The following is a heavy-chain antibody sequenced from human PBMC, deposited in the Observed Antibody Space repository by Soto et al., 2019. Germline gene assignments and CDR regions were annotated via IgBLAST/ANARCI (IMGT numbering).Heavy chain of an antibody. V-gene: IGHV1-69*01. CDR3: ARGGNEWLVKGGAFDY. D-gene: IGHD6-19*01. J-gene: IGHJ4*02. CDR1: GGTFSSYA. CDR2: IIPIFGTA. Sequence: QVQLVQSGAEVKKPGSSVKVSCKASGGTFSSYAISWVRQAPGQGLEWMGGIIPIFGTANYAQKFQGRVTITADESNSPAYMELSRLRSEDTAVYYGARGGNEWLVKGGAFDYRGQGTLVTVSS.